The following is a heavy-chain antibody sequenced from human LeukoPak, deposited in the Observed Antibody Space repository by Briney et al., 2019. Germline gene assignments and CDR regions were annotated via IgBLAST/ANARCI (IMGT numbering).Heavy chain of an antibody. Sequence: GESLKISCKGSGYSFTSYWIGWLRQMPGKGLEWMGIIYPGDSDTRYSPSFQGQVTISADKSISAAYLQWSSLKASDTAMYYCARRRYDSSGSTNYFDYWGQGTLVTVSS. J-gene: IGHJ4*02. D-gene: IGHD3-22*01. V-gene: IGHV5-51*01. CDR3: ARRRYDSSGSTNYFDY. CDR2: IYPGDSDT. CDR1: GYSFTSYW.